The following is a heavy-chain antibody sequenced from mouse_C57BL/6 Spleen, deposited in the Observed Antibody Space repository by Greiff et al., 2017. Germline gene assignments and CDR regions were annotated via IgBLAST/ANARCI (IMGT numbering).Heavy chain of an antibody. D-gene: IGHD2-4*01. V-gene: IGHV1-81*01. CDR1: GYTFTSSG. CDR2: IYPRSGNP. CDR3: ARGDDYDVGDYYAMDY. J-gene: IGHJ4*01. Sequence: VQLVESGAELARPGASVKLSCKASGYTFTSSGISWVKQRTGQGLEWIGEIYPRSGNPYYNAKFKGEATLTADKSSSPAYMALRSLTSEDSAVYFCARGDDYDVGDYYAMDYWVKEPQSPSPQ.